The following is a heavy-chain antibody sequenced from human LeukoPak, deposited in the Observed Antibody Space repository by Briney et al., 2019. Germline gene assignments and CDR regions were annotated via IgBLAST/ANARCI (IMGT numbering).Heavy chain of an antibody. CDR3: ARDCPAYYYDSSGYSPWFDP. CDR2: INPSGGST. D-gene: IGHD3-22*01. Sequence: ASVKVSCKASGYTFTSYYMHWVRQAPGQGLEWMGIINPSGGSTSYAQKFQGRVTMTRDTSTSTVYMELSSLRSEDTAVYYCARDCPAYYYDSSGYSPWFDPWGQGTLVTVSS. J-gene: IGHJ5*02. CDR1: GYTFTSYY. V-gene: IGHV1-46*01.